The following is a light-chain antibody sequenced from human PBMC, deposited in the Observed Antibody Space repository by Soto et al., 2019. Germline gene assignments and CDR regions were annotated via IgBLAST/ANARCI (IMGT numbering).Light chain of an antibody. V-gene: IGLV2-14*01. J-gene: IGLJ1*01. CDR2: EVS. CDR3: SYYTRTSSYV. CDR1: SSDIGNYDY. Sequence: QSVLTQPASVSGSPGQSITISCTGTSSDIGNYDYVSWFQQHPGKAPKLLISEVSNRPSGVSYRFSGSKSGTTASLTISGLQAEDEADYYCSYYTRTSSYVFGGGTKLTVL.